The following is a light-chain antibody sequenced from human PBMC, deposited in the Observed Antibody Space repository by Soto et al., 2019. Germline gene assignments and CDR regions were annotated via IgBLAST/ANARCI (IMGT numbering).Light chain of an antibody. CDR2: AVT. CDR3: SSYVGNNNLV. Sequence: QSVLTQPPSASGSPGQSVTISCTGTSTDVGAYSYVSWYQQHPGKAPKLMIYAVTKRPSGVPDRFSGSKSGSTASLTVSGLQADDEADYYCSSYVGNNNLVFGGGTKLTVL. J-gene: IGLJ3*02. V-gene: IGLV2-8*01. CDR1: STDVGAYSY.